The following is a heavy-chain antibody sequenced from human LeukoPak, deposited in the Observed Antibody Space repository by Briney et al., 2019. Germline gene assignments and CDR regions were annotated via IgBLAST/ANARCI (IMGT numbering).Heavy chain of an antibody. Sequence: GGSLRLSCAGSGFTFSTYAMSWVRQPPGQGLEWVSGISSSGDRKFYRDSVKGRFTISRDNSKNTLYLQLNSLRAEDTAAFHCAVRTRGSYFDYWGQGALVTVSS. D-gene: IGHD1-26*01. CDR1: GFTFSTYA. CDR3: AVRTRGSYFDY. V-gene: IGHV3-23*01. J-gene: IGHJ4*02. CDR2: ISSSGDRK.